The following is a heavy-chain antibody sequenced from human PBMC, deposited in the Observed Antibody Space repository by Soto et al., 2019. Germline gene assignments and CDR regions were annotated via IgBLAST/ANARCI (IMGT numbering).Heavy chain of an antibody. D-gene: IGHD1-1*01. Sequence: SETLSLTCTVSDGSISSNIYYWGWIRQPPGKGLEWVGSIYYSGTTYYNPSLKSRVTISVDTSKKQFSLKLSSVNAADTSVYYCARRVWKQYYFDCWGRGGPVTVYS. J-gene: IGHJ4*02. CDR1: DGSISSNIYY. CDR3: ARRVWKQYYFDC. CDR2: IYYSGTT. V-gene: IGHV4-39*01.